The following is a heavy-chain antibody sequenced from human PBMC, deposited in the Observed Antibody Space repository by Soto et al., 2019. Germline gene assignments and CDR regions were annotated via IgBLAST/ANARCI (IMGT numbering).Heavy chain of an antibody. CDR3: ARDLLWQLGGFDP. CDR1: GGSISSYY. CDR2: NYYSGST. D-gene: IGHD6-6*01. Sequence: SETLSLTCTVSGGSISSYYWSWIRQPPGTGLEWIGYNYYSGSTNYNPSLKRRVTISVDTSKNQFSLKLSSVTAADTAVYYCARDLLWQLGGFDPWGQGTLVTVSS. V-gene: IGHV4-59*01. J-gene: IGHJ5*02.